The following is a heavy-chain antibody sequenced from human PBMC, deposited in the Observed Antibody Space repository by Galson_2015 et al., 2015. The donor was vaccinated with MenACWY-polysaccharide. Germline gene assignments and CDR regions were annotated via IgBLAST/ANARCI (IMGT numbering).Heavy chain of an antibody. D-gene: IGHD1-14*01. Sequence: SLRLSCAASGFSFSSYWMTWVRRAPGKGLEWVAVISYDGREKYYAESVKGRLTISRDNSRNTMFLQMTSLRVDDTAVYYCVKKSSAGASDHWGQGTLVTVSS. CDR2: ISYDGREK. J-gene: IGHJ4*02. V-gene: IGHV3-30*18. CDR3: VKKSSAGASDH. CDR1: GFSFSSYW.